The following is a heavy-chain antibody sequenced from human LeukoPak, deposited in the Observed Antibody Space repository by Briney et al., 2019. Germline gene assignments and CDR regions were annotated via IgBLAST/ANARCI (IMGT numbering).Heavy chain of an antibody. Sequence: SETLSLTCTVSGGSISSYCWSWIRQPPGKGLEWIGYIYYSGSTNYNPSLKSRVTISVDTSKNQFSLKLSSVTAADTAVYYCARGAWASRLASWGLGTPVIVSS. D-gene: IGHD1-26*01. CDR1: GGSISSYC. J-gene: IGHJ4*02. V-gene: IGHV4-59*01. CDR3: ARGAWASRLAS. CDR2: IYYSGST.